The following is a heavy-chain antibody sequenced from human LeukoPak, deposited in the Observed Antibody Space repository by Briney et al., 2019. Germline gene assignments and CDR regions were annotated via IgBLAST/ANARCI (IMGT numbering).Heavy chain of an antibody. CDR3: ARVRIAAAGDFDY. D-gene: IGHD6-13*01. CDR2: IYYSGST. Sequence: SETLPLTCTVSGGSISSGDYYWSWIRQPPGKGLEWIGYIYYSGSTYYNPSLKSRVTISVDTSKNQFSLKLSSVTAADTAVYYCARVRIAAAGDFDYWGQGTLVTVSS. V-gene: IGHV4-30-4*01. J-gene: IGHJ4*02. CDR1: GGSISSGDYY.